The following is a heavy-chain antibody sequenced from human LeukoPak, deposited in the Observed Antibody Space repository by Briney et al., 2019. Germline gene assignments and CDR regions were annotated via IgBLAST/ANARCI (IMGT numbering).Heavy chain of an antibody. Sequence: ASVKVSCKASGYTFTSYDINWVRQATGQGLEWMGWISAYNGNTNYAQKLQGRVTMTTDTSTSTAYMELRSLRSDDTAVYYCARDRGYSAYADYYFDYWGQGTLVTVSS. CDR1: GYTFTSYD. J-gene: IGHJ4*02. D-gene: IGHD5-12*01. CDR3: ARDRGYSAYADYYFDY. CDR2: ISAYNGNT. V-gene: IGHV1-18*01.